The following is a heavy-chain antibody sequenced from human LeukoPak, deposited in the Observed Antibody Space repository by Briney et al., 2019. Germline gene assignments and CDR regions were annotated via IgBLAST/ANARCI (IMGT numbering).Heavy chain of an antibody. CDR2: ISGSGGST. J-gene: IGHJ4*02. V-gene: IGHV3-23*01. CDR3: ASITMIVVAQGPFDY. Sequence: GGSLRPSCAASGFTFSSYAMSWVCQAPGKGREWGSAISGSGGSTYYADSVKGRFTISRDNSKNTLYLQMNSLRAEDTAVYYCASITMIVVAQGPFDYWGQGTLVTVSS. D-gene: IGHD3-22*01. CDR1: GFTFSSYA.